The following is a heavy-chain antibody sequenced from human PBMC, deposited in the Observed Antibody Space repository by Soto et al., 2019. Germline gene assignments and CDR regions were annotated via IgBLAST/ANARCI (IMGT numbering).Heavy chain of an antibody. J-gene: IGHJ6*02. D-gene: IGHD2-15*01. Sequence: GESLKISCKGSGYSFTSYWIGWVRQMPVKGLEWMGIIYPGDSDTRYSPSFQGQVTISADKSISTAYLQWSSLKASDTAMYYCARTRAPGRYYYGMDVWGQGTTVTVSS. CDR3: ARTRAPGRYYYGMDV. CDR1: GYSFTSYW. CDR2: IYPGDSDT. V-gene: IGHV5-51*01.